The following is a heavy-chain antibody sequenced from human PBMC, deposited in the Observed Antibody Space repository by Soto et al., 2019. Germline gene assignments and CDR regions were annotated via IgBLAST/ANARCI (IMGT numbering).Heavy chain of an antibody. Sequence: QVQLVQSGAEVKKPGASVKVSCKASGYTFTGYYMHWVRQAPGQGLEWMGWINPNSGGTNYAQKFQGWVTMTRETSISTAYMELSRLRSDDTAVYYCARGYSSTWYYYGMDVWGQGTTVTVSS. J-gene: IGHJ6*02. CDR1: GYTFTGYY. CDR2: INPNSGGT. V-gene: IGHV1-2*04. CDR3: ARGYSSTWYYYGMDV. D-gene: IGHD6-13*01.